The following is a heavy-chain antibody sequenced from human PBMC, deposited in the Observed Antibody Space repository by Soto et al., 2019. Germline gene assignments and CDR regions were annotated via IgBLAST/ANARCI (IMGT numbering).Heavy chain of an antibody. CDR2: IYYSGST. CDR3: ASNRARDDAFDI. Sequence: ASETLSLTCTVSGGSISSGDYYWSWIRQPPGKGLEWIGYIYYSGSTYYNPSLKSRVTISVDTSKNQFSLKLSSVTAADTAVYYCASNRARDDAFDIWGQGTMVTVSS. J-gene: IGHJ3*02. CDR1: GGSISSGDYY. V-gene: IGHV4-30-4*01.